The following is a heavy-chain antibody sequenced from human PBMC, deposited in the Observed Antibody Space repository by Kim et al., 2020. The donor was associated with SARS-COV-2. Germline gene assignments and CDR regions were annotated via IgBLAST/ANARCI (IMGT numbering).Heavy chain of an antibody. Sequence: ASVKVSCKASGYTFTSYYMHWVRQAPGQGLEWMGIINPSGGSTSYAQKFQGRVTMTRDTSTSTVYMELSSLRSEDTAVYYCASSGYCSGGSCVNYYYGMDVWGQGTTVTVSS. CDR3: ASSGYCSGGSCVNYYYGMDV. D-gene: IGHD2-15*01. CDR1: GYTFTSYY. V-gene: IGHV1-46*01. J-gene: IGHJ6*02. CDR2: INPSGGST.